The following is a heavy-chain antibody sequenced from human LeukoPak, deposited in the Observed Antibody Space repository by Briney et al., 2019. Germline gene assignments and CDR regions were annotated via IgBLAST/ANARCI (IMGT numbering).Heavy chain of an antibody. D-gene: IGHD3-10*01. CDR2: INHSGST. CDR1: GGSFSGYY. CDR3: ARVGVVRGVIIPFDY. J-gene: IGHJ4*02. V-gene: IGHV4-34*01. Sequence: SETLSLTCAVYGGSFSGYYWSWIRQPPGKGLEWIGEINHSGSTNYNPSLKSRVTISVDTSKNQFSLKLSSVTAADTAVYYCARVGVVRGVIIPFDYWGQGTLVTVSS.